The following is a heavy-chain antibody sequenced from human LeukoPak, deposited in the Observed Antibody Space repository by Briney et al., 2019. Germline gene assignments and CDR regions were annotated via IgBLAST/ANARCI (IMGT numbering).Heavy chain of an antibody. V-gene: IGHV3-48*03. CDR2: ISAGGRTT. D-gene: IGHD6-19*01. CDR3: ARDKALGSGWISYYFDY. CDR1: GLTFSNLK. Sequence: GGSLRLSCAVSGLTFSNLKMNWVRQAPGKGLEWVSYISAGGRTTFYADSVTGRFTISRDNAKNSLYLQMNSLRAEDTAVYYCARDKALGSGWISYYFDYWGQGTLVTVSS. J-gene: IGHJ4*02.